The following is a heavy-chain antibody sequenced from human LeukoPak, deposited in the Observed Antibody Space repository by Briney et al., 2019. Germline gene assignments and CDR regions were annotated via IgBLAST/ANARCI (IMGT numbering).Heavy chain of an antibody. CDR2: ISSSGSTI. Sequence: GGSLRLSCAASGFTFSDYYMSWIRQAPGKGLEWVSYISSSGSTIYYADSVKGRFTISRDNAKNSLYLQMNSLRAEDTAVYYFARAHSYGPRESYGYWGQGTLVTVSS. V-gene: IGHV3-11*01. CDR3: ARAHSYGPRESYGY. D-gene: IGHD5-18*01. J-gene: IGHJ4*02. CDR1: GFTFSDYY.